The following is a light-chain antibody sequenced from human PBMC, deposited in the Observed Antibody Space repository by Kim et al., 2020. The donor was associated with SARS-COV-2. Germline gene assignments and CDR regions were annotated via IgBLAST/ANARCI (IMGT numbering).Light chain of an antibody. Sequence: SYELTQPLSVSVAPGQTATITCGGDNIGSKSVYWYQQKPGQTPVLVVYYSSDRPSGIPERFSGSNAGNTATLTIDRVEAGDEADYYCQLWDTNSDRVFGG. V-gene: IGLV3-21*02. J-gene: IGLJ3*02. CDR3: QLWDTNSDRV. CDR2: YSS. CDR1: NIGSKS.